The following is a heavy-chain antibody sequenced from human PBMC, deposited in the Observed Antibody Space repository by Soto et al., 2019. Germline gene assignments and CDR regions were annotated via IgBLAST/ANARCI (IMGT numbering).Heavy chain of an antibody. J-gene: IGHJ6*02. CDR3: ARAGYYDILTGYYPDYYYYYYGMDV. CDR1: GGTFSSYT. V-gene: IGHV1-69*02. D-gene: IGHD3-9*01. CDR2: IIPILGIA. Sequence: QVQLVQSGAEVKKPGSSVKVSCKASGGTFSSYTISWVRQAPGQGLEWMGRIIPILGIANYAQKFQGRVTITADKSTSTAYMELSSLRSVDTAVYYCARAGYYDILTGYYPDYYYYYYGMDVWGQGTTVTVSS.